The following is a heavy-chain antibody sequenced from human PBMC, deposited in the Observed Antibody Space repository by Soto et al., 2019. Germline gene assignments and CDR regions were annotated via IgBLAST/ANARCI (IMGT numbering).Heavy chain of an antibody. CDR3: ARDYETDFLAGRRWYNWFDP. Sequence: GGSLRLSCAASGFTFSVYSMSCVRQAPGKGLEWVSSIGVSGNRYYADSVKGRFTISRDDPERSLYLQMNSLRVEDTAVYYCARDYETDFLAGRRWYNWFDPWGQGTQVTVSS. CDR1: GFTFSVYS. D-gene: IGHD3-9*01. J-gene: IGHJ5*02. V-gene: IGHV3-21*01. CDR2: IGVSGNR.